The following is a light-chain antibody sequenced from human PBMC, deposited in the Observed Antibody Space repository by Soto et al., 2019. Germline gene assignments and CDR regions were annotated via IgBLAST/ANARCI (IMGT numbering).Light chain of an antibody. J-gene: IGKJ4*01. CDR2: GAS. CDR3: QQFNSWPLT. Sequence: EIVMTQSPGLLSVSPGERATLSCRASQSISSNLAWYQQKPGQAPRLLIYGASTRAPGVPARFSGTGSGTEFTLTISSLQSEDLTVYYCQQFNSWPLTFGGGTKVEIK. V-gene: IGKV3-15*01. CDR1: QSISSN.